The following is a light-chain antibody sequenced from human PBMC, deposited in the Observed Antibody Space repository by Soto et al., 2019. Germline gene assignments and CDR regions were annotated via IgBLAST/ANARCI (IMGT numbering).Light chain of an antibody. CDR3: SSYTTSNTRQIV. CDR2: DVS. Sequence: SVLTQPASVSGSPGQSITISLTGTSSEVGGYNYVSWYQQHPGKAPKFMIYDVSNRPSGVSNRFSGSKSGNTASLTISGLQAEDEADYYCSSYTTSNTRQIVFGTG. V-gene: IGLV2-14*01. CDR1: SSEVGGYNY. J-gene: IGLJ1*01.